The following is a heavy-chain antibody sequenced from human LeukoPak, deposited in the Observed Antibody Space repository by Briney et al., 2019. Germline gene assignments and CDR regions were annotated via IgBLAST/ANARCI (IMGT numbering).Heavy chain of an antibody. CDR1: GGSISSGDYY. CDR3: ARDGAGGSDWYFDL. Sequence: SQTLSLTCTVSGGSISSGDYYWSWIRQPPGKGLEWIGYIYYSGSTYHNPSLKSRVTISVDTSKNQFSLKLSSVTAADTAVYYCARDGAGGSDWYFDLWGRGTLVTVSS. CDR2: IYYSGST. J-gene: IGHJ2*01. D-gene: IGHD3-10*01. V-gene: IGHV4-30-4*01.